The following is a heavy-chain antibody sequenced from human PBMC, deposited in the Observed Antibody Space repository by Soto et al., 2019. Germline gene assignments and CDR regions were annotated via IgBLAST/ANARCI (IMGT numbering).Heavy chain of an antibody. D-gene: IGHD6-19*01. CDR1: GFTFSSYG. CDR2: ISYDGSNK. V-gene: IGHV3-30*18. CDR3: ANLAVAGYFDY. J-gene: IGHJ4*02. Sequence: QVQLVESGGGVVQPGRSLRLSCAASGFTFSSYGMHWVRQAPGKGLEWVAVISYDGSNKYYADSVKGRFTISRDNSKNTLYLQMNRLRAEDTAVYYCANLAVAGYFDYWGQGTLVTVSS.